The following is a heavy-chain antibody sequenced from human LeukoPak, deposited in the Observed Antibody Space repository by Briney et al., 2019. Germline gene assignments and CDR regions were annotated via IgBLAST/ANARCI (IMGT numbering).Heavy chain of an antibody. V-gene: IGHV1-69*05. J-gene: IGHJ6*03. Sequence: GSSVKVSCKASGGTFSSYAISWVRQAPGQGLEWMGGIIPIFGTANYAQKFQGRVTITTDESTSTAYMELSSLRSEDTAVYYRSGGYAKRGYYYYYMDVWGKGTTVTVSS. CDR1: GGTFSSYA. CDR3: SGGYAKRGYYYYYMDV. CDR2: IIPIFGTA. D-gene: IGHD5-12*01.